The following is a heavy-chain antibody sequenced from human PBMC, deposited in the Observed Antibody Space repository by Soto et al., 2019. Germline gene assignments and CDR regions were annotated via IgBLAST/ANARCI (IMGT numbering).Heavy chain of an antibody. CDR1: GFTFSNAW. D-gene: IGHD1-1*01. CDR3: TTDPAGNWNKKYYFDY. CDR2: IKSKTDGGTT. Sequence: GGSLRLSCAASGFTFSNAWMSWVRQAPGKGLEWVGRIKSKTDGGTTDYAAPVKGRFTISRDDSKNTLYLQMNSLKTEDTAVYYXTTDPAGNWNKKYYFDYWGQGTLVTVSS. V-gene: IGHV3-15*01. J-gene: IGHJ4*02.